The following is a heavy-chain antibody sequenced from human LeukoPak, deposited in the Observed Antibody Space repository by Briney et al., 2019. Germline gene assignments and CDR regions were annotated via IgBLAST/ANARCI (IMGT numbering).Heavy chain of an antibody. J-gene: IGHJ4*02. CDR2: NGGGVVTT. CDR1: GSTSSTYP. D-gene: IGHD1-14*01. V-gene: IGHV3-23*01. Sequence: GGSLRLPGAPPGSTSSTYPMSWFRRAPGKGLDWVLDNGGGVVTTHNAESVRGRFTISRDNSKNTLYLQMDSVRAAETAVYYCAKEITGGPVFDYRGQGTLLSVSS. CDR3: AKEITGGPVFDY.